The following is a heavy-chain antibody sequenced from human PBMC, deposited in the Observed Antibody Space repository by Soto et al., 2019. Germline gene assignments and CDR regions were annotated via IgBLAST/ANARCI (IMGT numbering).Heavy chain of an antibody. J-gene: IGHJ4*02. CDR3: AREYSAGWST. D-gene: IGHD6-19*01. V-gene: IGHV6-1*01. CDR1: GDSVSSSSAA. Sequence: PSQTLSLTCAISGDSVSSSSAARTWIRQSPSRGLEFLGRTFYRSKWYNDYAISVKSRIIINRDTSKNQFSLQLNSVTPDDTAVYYCAREYSAGWSTWGQGTLVTVSS. CDR2: TFYRSKWYN.